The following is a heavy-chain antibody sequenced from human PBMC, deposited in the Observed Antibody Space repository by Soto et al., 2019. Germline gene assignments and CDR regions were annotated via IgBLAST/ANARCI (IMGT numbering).Heavy chain of an antibody. Sequence: QVQLVQSGAEVKKPGSSVKVSCKASGGTFSSYAISWVRQAPGQGLEWMGGIIPIFSTANYAQKFQGRVTITADESTSTAYMELSSMRSEDTAVYYCARDLFRKRHYDSSGYWAFAIWGQGTMVPVSS. D-gene: IGHD3-22*01. V-gene: IGHV1-69*01. CDR3: ARDLFRKRHYDSSGYWAFAI. CDR2: IIPIFSTA. J-gene: IGHJ3*02. CDR1: GGTFSSYA.